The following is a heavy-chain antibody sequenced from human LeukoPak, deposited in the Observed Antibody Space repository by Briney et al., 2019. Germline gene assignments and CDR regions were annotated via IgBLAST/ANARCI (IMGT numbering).Heavy chain of an antibody. CDR3: ARDSVAVAGTPGWFDP. D-gene: IGHD6-19*01. CDR2: IIPILGTA. CDR1: GGTFSSYA. J-gene: IGHJ5*02. Sequence: GASVKVSCKASGGTFSSYAISWVRQAPGQGLEWMGRIIPILGTANYAQKFQGRVTITADKSTSTAYMELSSLRSEDTAVYYCARDSVAVAGTPGWFDPWGQGTLVTVSS. V-gene: IGHV1-69*04.